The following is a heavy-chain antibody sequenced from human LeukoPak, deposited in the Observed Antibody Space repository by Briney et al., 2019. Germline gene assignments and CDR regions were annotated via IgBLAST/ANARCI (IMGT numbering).Heavy chain of an antibody. V-gene: IGHV1-18*01. CDR1: GYTFSDYG. CDR3: ARVWGPMIHGVVILAAF. D-gene: IGHD3-3*01. J-gene: IGHJ4*02. Sequence: GASVKVSCKASGYTFSDYGINWVRQAPGQGLEWMGWISGYNGNTDYAQIVQGRATMTTDTSTNTVYMELTSLTSDDTAVYYCARVWGPMIHGVVILAAFWGQGTLVTVSS. CDR2: ISGYNGNT.